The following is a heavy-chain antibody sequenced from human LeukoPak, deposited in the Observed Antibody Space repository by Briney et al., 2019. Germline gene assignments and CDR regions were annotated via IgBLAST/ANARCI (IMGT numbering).Heavy chain of an antibody. Sequence: PSETLSLTCTVSGGSISSYYWSWIRQPAGKGLEWIGRIYTSGSTNYNPSLKSRVTISVDTSKNQFSLKLSSVTAADTAVYYCARVNTIFGVVIGDMDVWGKGTTVTVSS. V-gene: IGHV4-4*07. D-gene: IGHD3-3*01. CDR3: ARVNTIFGVVIGDMDV. CDR1: GGSISSYY. CDR2: IYTSGST. J-gene: IGHJ6*03.